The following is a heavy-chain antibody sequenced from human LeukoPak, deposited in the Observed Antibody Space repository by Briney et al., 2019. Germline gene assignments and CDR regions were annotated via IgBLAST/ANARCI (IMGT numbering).Heavy chain of an antibody. Sequence: GGSLRLSCAASGFTFSSYGMHRVRQAPGKGLEWVAFIRYDGSNKYYADSVKGRFTISRDNSKNTLYLQMNSLRAEDTAVYYCARDGFDYYGLMGYWGQGTLVTVSS. J-gene: IGHJ4*02. D-gene: IGHD3-10*01. V-gene: IGHV3-30*02. CDR1: GFTFSSYG. CDR3: ARDGFDYYGLMGY. CDR2: IRYDGSNK.